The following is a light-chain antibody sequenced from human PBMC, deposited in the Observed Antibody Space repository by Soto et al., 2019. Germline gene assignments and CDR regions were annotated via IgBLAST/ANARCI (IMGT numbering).Light chain of an antibody. CDR3: QVWDSSSVV. CDR2: DDS. J-gene: IGLJ2*01. V-gene: IGLV3-21*02. CDR1: NIGSKS. Sequence: SYELTQPPSVSVAPGQTAGITCGGNNIGSKSVHWYQQKPGQAPVLVVYDDSDRPSGIPERFSGSNSGNTATLTISRVEAGDEADYYCQVWDSSSVVFGGGTKVTVL.